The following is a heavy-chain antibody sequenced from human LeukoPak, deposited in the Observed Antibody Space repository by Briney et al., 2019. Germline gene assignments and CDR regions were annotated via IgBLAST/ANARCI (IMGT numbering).Heavy chain of an antibody. D-gene: IGHD3-16*02. CDR3: ARAGRGGLDNTAYRSLEF. J-gene: IGHJ4*02. Sequence: ASMKVSCKASGYTFNAYFIYWVRQAPGQGLEWMGWINPDNGDTKYAQRFQGWVTMTRDTSITTAYMDLSRLTSDDTAVYYCARAGRGGLDNTAYRSLEFWGQGTLVTVSS. V-gene: IGHV1-2*04. CDR2: INPDNGDT. CDR1: GYTFNAYF.